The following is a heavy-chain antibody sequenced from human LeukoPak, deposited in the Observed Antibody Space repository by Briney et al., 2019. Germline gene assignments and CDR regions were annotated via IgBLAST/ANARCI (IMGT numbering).Heavy chain of an antibody. V-gene: IGHV4-34*01. J-gene: IGHJ6*03. D-gene: IGHD3-16*02. CDR2: INHSGST. CDR3: ARLYSPYDYVWGSYRYAPYYYYMDV. Sequence: SETLSLTCAVYGGSFSGYYWSWIRQPPGKGLEWIGEINHSGSTNYNPSLKSRVTISVDTSKNQFSLKLSSVTAADTAVYYCARLYSPYDYVWGSYRYAPYYYYMDVWGKGTTVTISS. CDR1: GGSFSGYY.